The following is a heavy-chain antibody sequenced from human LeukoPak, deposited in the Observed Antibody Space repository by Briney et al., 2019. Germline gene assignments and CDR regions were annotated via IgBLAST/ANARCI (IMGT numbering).Heavy chain of an antibody. CDR1: GFTFSSYA. CDR3: VGSSGWWGFDY. D-gene: IGHD6-19*01. CDR2: ISYDGPNK. J-gene: IGHJ4*02. V-gene: IGHV3-30*04. Sequence: GGSLRLSCAASGFTFSSYAMHWVRRAPGKGLEWVAVISYDGPNKNYADSVKGRFTISRDNSKNTLYLQMNSLRAEDTAVYYCVGSSGWWGFDYWGQGTLVTVSS.